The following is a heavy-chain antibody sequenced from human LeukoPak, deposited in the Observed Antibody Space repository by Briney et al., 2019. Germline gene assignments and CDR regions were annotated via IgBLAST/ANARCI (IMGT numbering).Heavy chain of an antibody. CDR1: GFTFSSYS. Sequence: GGSLRLSCAASGFTFSSYSMNWVRQAPGKGLEWVSYISSSSSTIYYADSVKGRFTISRDNAKNSLYLQMNNLRAEDTAVYYCARNLPFDYWGQGTLVTVSS. J-gene: IGHJ4*02. CDR3: ARNLPFDY. V-gene: IGHV3-48*04. CDR2: ISSSSSTI.